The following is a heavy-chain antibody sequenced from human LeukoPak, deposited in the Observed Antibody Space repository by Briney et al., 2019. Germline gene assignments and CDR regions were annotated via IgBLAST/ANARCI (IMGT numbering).Heavy chain of an antibody. Sequence: HPGGSLRLSCAASGFTFSTYWMTWVRQAPGKGLEWVANIKQDASEKYYVDSVKGRFTISGDTAVNSLYLQMDSRREEDTAVYYCVRPDGGHWGQGTLVTVSS. CDR3: VRPDGGH. CDR2: IKQDASEK. V-gene: IGHV3-7*05. J-gene: IGHJ4*02. D-gene: IGHD6-25*01. CDR1: GFTFSTYW.